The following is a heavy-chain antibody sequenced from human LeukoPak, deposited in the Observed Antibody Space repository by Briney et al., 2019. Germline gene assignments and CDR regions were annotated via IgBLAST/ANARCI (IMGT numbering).Heavy chain of an antibody. D-gene: IGHD5-12*01. CDR3: AKDERPIVAQGGCMDV. Sequence: PGGSLRLSCAASGFTFSSYAMSWVRQAPGKGLEWVSAISGSGGSTYYADSVKGRFTISRDNSKNTLYLQMNSLRAEDTAVYYCAKDERPIVAQGGCMDVWGKGTTVTVSS. J-gene: IGHJ6*03. V-gene: IGHV3-23*01. CDR1: GFTFSSYA. CDR2: ISGSGGST.